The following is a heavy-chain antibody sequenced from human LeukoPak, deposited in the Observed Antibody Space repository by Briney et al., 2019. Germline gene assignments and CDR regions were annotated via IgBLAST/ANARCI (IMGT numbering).Heavy chain of an antibody. CDR2: ISGSGDST. CDR1: GFIFSNYA. Sequence: GGSLSLSCAVSGFIFSNYAMNWVRQAPGKGLEWVSAISGSGDSTYYADSVKGRFTISRDNSKNTLSLQMNSLRAEDTAVYHCAKDHDYYASGPIWGQGTMVTVSS. V-gene: IGHV3-23*01. J-gene: IGHJ3*02. D-gene: IGHD3-10*01. CDR3: AKDHDYYASGPI.